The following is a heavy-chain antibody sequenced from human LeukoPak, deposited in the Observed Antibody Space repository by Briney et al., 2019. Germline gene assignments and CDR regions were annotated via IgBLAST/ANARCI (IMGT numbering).Heavy chain of an antibody. CDR3: ARVYNWNSSGLGAPRD. CDR1: GYSISSGYY. D-gene: IGHD1-7*01. J-gene: IGHJ4*02. V-gene: IGHV4-38-2*02. Sequence: PSETLSLTCTVSGYSISSGYYWAWIRQPPGKGLEWIGSIYHSGSTYYYPSLKSRVTISVDTSKNQFSLKLSSVTAADTAVYYCARVYNWNSSGLGAPRDWGRGTLVTVSS. CDR2: IYHSGST.